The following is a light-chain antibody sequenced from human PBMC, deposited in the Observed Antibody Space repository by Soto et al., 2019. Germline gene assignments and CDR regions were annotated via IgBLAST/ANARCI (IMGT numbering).Light chain of an antibody. CDR2: GAS. V-gene: IGKV3-20*01. Sequence: EIVLTQSPATLSLSPGERATLSCRASQSVKTFLVWYQQKPGQAPRLLIHGASSRATGIPDKFSGSGPGTDFTLTIDGLEPEDFAVYYCQQYGYSPLTFGQGTRLEIK. CDR1: QSVKTF. J-gene: IGKJ5*01. CDR3: QQYGYSPLT.